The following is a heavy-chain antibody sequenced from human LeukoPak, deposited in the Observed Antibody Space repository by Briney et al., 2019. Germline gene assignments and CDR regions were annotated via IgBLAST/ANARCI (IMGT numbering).Heavy chain of an antibody. CDR2: ISNSGGGT. D-gene: IGHD6-13*01. CDR1: GFTFGSFA. J-gene: IGHJ4*02. CDR3: ARPAYSSSWYYFEY. Sequence: GGSLRLSWAASGFTFGSFAMSWFRLAPGKGLKWVSSISNSGGGTYYAESVKGRFTISRDNSKNTLYLQMSSLRAEDTAIYYCARPAYSSSWYYFEYWGQGTLVTVSS. V-gene: IGHV3-23*01.